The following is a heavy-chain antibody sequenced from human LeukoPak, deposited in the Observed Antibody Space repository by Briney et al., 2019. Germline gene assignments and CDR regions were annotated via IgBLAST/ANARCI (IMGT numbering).Heavy chain of an antibody. CDR1: GFTFSNYW. CDR2: INSDGINT. J-gene: IGHJ6*04. Sequence: GESLRLSCAASGFTFSNYWMHWVRQAPGKGLVWVSRINSDGINTSYADSVKGRFTISRDNAKNSLYLQMNSLRAEDTAVYYCAELGITMIGGVWGKGTTVTISS. V-gene: IGHV3-74*01. D-gene: IGHD3-10*02. CDR3: AELGITMIGGV.